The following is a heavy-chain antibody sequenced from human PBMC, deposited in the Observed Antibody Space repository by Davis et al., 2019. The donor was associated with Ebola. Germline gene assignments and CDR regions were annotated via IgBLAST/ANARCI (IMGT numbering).Heavy chain of an antibody. J-gene: IGHJ5*02. Sequence: PGGSLRLSCTVSGYSISSGYYWGWIRQPPGKGLEWIGNIYQTGSTYYNPSLKSRVTISLDTSKNQFSLKLTSVTAADTAVYYCAREMPHCGGDCHDLWGQGTLVTVSS. CDR3: AREMPHCGGDCHDL. V-gene: IGHV4-38-2*02. D-gene: IGHD2-21*01. CDR2: IYQTGST. CDR1: GYSISSGYY.